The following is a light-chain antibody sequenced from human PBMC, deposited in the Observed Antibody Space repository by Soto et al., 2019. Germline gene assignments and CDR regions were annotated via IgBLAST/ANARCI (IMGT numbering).Light chain of an antibody. J-gene: IGKJ5*01. CDR1: QSVSSK. V-gene: IGKV3-15*01. CDR3: QQYSNWPPIT. CDR2: DTS. Sequence: EMVMTQSPATLSVSPGERATLSCRASQSVSSKLAWYQQKPGQAPRLLIYDTSTRATGIPARFSGSGSGTEFTLTISSLQSGDFAVYYCQQYSNWPPITFGQGTRLEIK.